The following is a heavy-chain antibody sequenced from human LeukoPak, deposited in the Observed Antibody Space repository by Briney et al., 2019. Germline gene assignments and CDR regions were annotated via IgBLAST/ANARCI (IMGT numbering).Heavy chain of an antibody. J-gene: IGHJ4*02. V-gene: IGHV4-39*01. D-gene: IGHD1-1*01. CDR2: IYYSGST. CDR3: ARHVTTGTNNFDY. Sequence: PSETLSLTCTVSAGSISSSSYYWGWIRQPPGKGLEWIGRIYYSGSTYYNTSLKSRVTISVDTSKNQFSLKLSSVTAADTAVYYCARHVTTGTNNFDYWGQGTLVTVSS. CDR1: AGSISSSSYY.